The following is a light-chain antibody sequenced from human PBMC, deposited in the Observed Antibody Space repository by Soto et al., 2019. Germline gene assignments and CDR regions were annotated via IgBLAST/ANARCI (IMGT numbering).Light chain of an antibody. V-gene: IGKV3-15*01. CDR3: QQYSKWPLT. Sequence: MTQSPSTLSASVGDRVTITCRASQSIRSYLAWYQQKPGQAPRLLFYDASTRATGIPARFSGSGSGTEFILTISSLQSEDFAVYSCQQYSKWPLTFGGGTKVEIK. CDR1: QSIRSY. J-gene: IGKJ4*01. CDR2: DAS.